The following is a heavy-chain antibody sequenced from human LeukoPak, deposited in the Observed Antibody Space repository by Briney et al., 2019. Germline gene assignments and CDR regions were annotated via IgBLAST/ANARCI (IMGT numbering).Heavy chain of an antibody. J-gene: IGHJ4*02. V-gene: IGHV3-23*01. CDR2: ISGSGGST. CDR1: GFTFSSYA. D-gene: IGHD6-13*01. Sequence: GGSLRLSCAASGFTFSSYAMSWVRQAPGKGLEWVSAISGSGGSTYYADSVKGRFTISRDNSKNTLYLQMNSLRAEDTAVYYCAKAAMVLAAAGRAVDYWGQGTLVTVSS. CDR3: AKAAMVLAAAGRAVDY.